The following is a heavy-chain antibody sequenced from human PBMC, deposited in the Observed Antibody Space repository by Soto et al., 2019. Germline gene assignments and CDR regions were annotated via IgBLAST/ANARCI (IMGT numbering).Heavy chain of an antibody. CDR3: ATMTTRTTLDAFDI. Sequence: QMQLVQSGPEVKKPGTSVKVSCKASGFTFTSSAMQWVRQARGQSLEWIGWIVVGSGNTKYAQKFQERVTITRDMSTSTAYKELSSRISEDTAVYYCATMTTRTTLDAFDIWGQGTMVTVSS. J-gene: IGHJ3*02. CDR1: GFTFTSSA. D-gene: IGHD4-4*01. CDR2: IVVGSGNT. V-gene: IGHV1-58*02.